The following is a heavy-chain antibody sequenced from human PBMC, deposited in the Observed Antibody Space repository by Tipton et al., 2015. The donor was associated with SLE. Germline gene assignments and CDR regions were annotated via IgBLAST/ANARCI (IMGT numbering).Heavy chain of an antibody. D-gene: IGHD3-10*01. CDR1: GGSISSHY. CDR2: IYYSGST. Sequence: TLSLTCTVSGGSISSHYWSWIRQPPGKGLEWIGYIYYSGSTNYNPSLKSRVTISVDTSKNQFSLKLSSVTAADTAVYYCARDPGSGDAFDIWGQGTMVTVSS. J-gene: IGHJ3*02. V-gene: IGHV4-59*11. CDR3: ARDPGSGDAFDI.